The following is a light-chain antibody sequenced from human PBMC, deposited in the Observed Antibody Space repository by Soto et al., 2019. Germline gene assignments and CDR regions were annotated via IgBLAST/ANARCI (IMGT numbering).Light chain of an antibody. Sequence: QSALTQPASVSGSPGQSITISCTGTSNDIGTYNFVSWYQQHPGTAPKLIISEVTNRPSGVSDRFSGSKSGNTASLTISGLQADDEAHYYCSSYTTSRTPHVAFGGGTKVTVL. J-gene: IGLJ2*01. CDR3: SSYTTSRTPHVA. V-gene: IGLV2-14*01. CDR1: SNDIGTYNF. CDR2: EVT.